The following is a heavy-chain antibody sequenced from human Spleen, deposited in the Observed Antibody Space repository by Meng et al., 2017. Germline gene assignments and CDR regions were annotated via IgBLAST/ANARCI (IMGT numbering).Heavy chain of an antibody. CDR1: GGSFSGYY. J-gene: IGHJ5*02. CDR2: INHSGST. V-gene: IGHV4-34*01. Sequence: QVQLQQWGAGLLKPSETLSLTCAVYGGSFSGYYWSWIRQPPGKGLEWIGEINHSGSTNYNPSLKNRVTISVDTSKNQFSLKLSSVTAADTAVYYCARGLRYSNYGWFDPWGQGTLVTVSS. CDR3: ARGLRYSNYGWFDP. D-gene: IGHD4-11*01.